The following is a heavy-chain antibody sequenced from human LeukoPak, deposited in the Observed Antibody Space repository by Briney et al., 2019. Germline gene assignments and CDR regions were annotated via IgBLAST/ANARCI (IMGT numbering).Heavy chain of an antibody. Sequence: ASVKVSCKASGYTFTKFDINWVRQAPAQGLELMGWVSPSSGNSGSTQNFQGRLTFTRDTSISTAYMELSGLRSEDTAVYYCARSALLGYWGQGTLVTVS. CDR2: VSPSSGNS. J-gene: IGHJ4*02. CDR1: GYTFTKFD. CDR3: ARSALLGY. V-gene: IGHV1-8*03. D-gene: IGHD7-27*01.